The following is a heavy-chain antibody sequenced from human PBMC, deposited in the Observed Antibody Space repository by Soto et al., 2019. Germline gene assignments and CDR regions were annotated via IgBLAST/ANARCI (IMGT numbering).Heavy chain of an antibody. CDR3: ASFDGTLVRGGRSSPYEMDV. CDR2: IIPTFGTG. J-gene: IGHJ6*02. D-gene: IGHD3-10*01. V-gene: IGHV1-69*01. CDR1: GGTFNNYA. Sequence: QVLLVQSGPEVKKPGSSVKVSCKASGGTFNNYAINWVRQAPGKGLEWMGGIIPTFGTGNHAQKFQGRVTITADESTTTAYMALNSLRSGDTAIYYCASFDGTLVRGGRSSPYEMDVWGQGTTVIVSS.